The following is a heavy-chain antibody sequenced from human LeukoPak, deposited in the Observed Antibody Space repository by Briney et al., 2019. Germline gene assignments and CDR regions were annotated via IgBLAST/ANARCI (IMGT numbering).Heavy chain of an antibody. D-gene: IGHD6-13*01. CDR1: GGSISSYY. V-gene: IGHV4-59*01. CDR3: ARCKLGSSWFLDY. Sequence: TETLSLTCTVSGGSISSYYWSWIRQPPGKGLEWIGYIYYSGSTNYNPSLKSRVTISVDTSKNQFSLKLSSVTAADTAVYYCARCKLGSSWFLDYWGQGTLVTVSS. CDR2: IYYSGST. J-gene: IGHJ4*02.